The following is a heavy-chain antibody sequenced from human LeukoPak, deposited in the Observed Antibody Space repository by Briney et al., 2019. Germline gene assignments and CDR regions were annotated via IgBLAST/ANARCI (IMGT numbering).Heavy chain of an antibody. CDR1: GFTFSTYW. D-gene: IGHD3-22*01. CDR3: ARAYYYDSSGYPAPIDY. Sequence: GGSLRLSCAASGFTFSTYWMSWVRQAPGKGLEWVANIKEDGSEKYYVESVKGRFTISRDNAKNSLYLQMNSLRAEDTAVYYCARAYYYDSSGYPAPIDYWGQGTLVTVSS. J-gene: IGHJ4*02. V-gene: IGHV3-7*01. CDR2: IKEDGSEK.